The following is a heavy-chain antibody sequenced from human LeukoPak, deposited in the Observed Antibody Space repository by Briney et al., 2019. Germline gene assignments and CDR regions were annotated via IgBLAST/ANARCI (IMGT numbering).Heavy chain of an antibody. CDR1: GFTFSSYA. CDR2: ISGSGGST. V-gene: IGHV3-23*01. J-gene: IGHJ4*02. CDR3: ARVPSLNYDSSGYFDY. Sequence: GGSLRLSCAASGFTFSSYAMSWVRQAPGKGLEWVSAISGSGGSTYYADSVKGRFTISRDNSKNTLYLQMNSLRAEDTAVYYCARVPSLNYDSSGYFDYWGQGTLVTVSS. D-gene: IGHD3-22*01.